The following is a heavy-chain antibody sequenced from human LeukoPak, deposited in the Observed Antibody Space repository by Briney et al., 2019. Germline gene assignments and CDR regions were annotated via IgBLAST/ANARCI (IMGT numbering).Heavy chain of an antibody. CDR2: ISGGSSSI. CDR3: AKLGGSSRSGYYVDY. J-gene: IGHJ4*02. D-gene: IGHD3-10*01. CDR1: GFTFSRYA. V-gene: IGHV3-23*01. Sequence: GGSLRLSCAASGFTFSRYAMSWVRQAPGKGLEWVSDISGGSSSIYYADSVKGRFTISRDNSKNTLFLQMDSLRADDTAVYYCAKLGGSSRSGYYVDYWGQGTPVTVSS.